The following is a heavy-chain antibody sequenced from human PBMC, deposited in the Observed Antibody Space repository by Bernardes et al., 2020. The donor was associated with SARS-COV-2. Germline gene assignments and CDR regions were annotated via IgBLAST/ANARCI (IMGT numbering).Heavy chain of an antibody. Sequence: VGSLRLSCAASGFTFSSYAMHWVRQAPGKGLEWVAVISYDGSNKYYADSVKGRFTISRDNSKNTLYLQMNSLRAEDTAVYYCASGLVLSLDYWG. CDR2: ISYDGSNK. CDR3: ASGLVLSLDY. D-gene: IGHD3-9*01. V-gene: IGHV3-30-3*01. J-gene: IGHJ4*01. CDR1: GFTFSSYA.